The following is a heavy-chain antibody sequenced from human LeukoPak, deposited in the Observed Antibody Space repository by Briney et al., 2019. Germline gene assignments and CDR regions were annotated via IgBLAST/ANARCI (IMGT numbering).Heavy chain of an antibody. V-gene: IGHV3-66*01. D-gene: IGHD5-12*01. J-gene: IGHJ3*02. CDR3: ARDLGYSAYATVRGYAVDI. CDR2: IYSGGST. CDR1: GFTVSTNY. Sequence: PGGSLRLSCAASGFTVSTNYMGWVRQAPGKGLEWVSIIYSGGSTYYADSVRGRFTISRDNSKNTLYLQMNSLRAEDTAVYYCARDLGYSAYATVRGYAVDIWGQGTMVTVSS.